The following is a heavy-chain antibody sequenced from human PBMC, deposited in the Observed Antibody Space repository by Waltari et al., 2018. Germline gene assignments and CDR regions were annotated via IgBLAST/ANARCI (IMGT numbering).Heavy chain of an antibody. CDR3: ARERGWYCSSTSCYMCDY. D-gene: IGHD2-2*02. V-gene: IGHV1-2*02. CDR2: INPNSGGT. J-gene: IGHJ4*02. Sequence: QVQLVQSGAEVKKPGASVKVSCKASGYTFTGYYMHWVRQAPGPGLEWMGWINPNSGGTNYAQKVQGRVTMTRDTSISTAYMELSRLRSDDTAVYYCARERGWYCSSTSCYMCDYWGQGTLVTVSS. CDR1: GYTFTGYY.